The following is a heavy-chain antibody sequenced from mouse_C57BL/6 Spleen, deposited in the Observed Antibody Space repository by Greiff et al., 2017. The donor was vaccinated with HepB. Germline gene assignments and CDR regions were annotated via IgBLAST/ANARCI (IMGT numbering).Heavy chain of an antibody. CDR1: GFSFTSYA. J-gene: IGHJ4*01. CDR2: IWTGGGT. V-gene: IGHV2-9-1*01. D-gene: IGHD1-1*01. CDR3: ARSHYGSSYAYAMDY. Sequence: VQLQQSGPGLVAPSQRLSITCTVSGFSFTSYAISWVRQPPGKGLEWLGVIWTGGGTNYNSALKSRLSISKDNSKSQVFLKMNSLQTDDTARYYCARSHYGSSYAYAMDYWGQGTSVTVSS.